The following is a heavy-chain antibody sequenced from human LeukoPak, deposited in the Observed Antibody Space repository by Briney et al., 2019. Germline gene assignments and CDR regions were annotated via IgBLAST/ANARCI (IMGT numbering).Heavy chain of an antibody. CDR1: GFTFSSYA. Sequence: GGSLRLSCAASGFTFSSYAMSWVRQAPGKGLEWVSGISGTGSGTFYAGSVKGRFTISRDNSKKTLYLQMNTLRAEDTAVYYCAKVLDSSYWYGGGDFDYWGQGTLVTVSS. CDR2: ISGTGSGT. V-gene: IGHV3-23*01. D-gene: IGHD6-13*01. CDR3: AKVLDSSYWYGGGDFDY. J-gene: IGHJ4*02.